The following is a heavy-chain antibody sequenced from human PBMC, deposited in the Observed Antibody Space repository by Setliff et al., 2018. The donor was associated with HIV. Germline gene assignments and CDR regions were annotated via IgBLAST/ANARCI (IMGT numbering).Heavy chain of an antibody. V-gene: IGHV4-4*02. CDR1: GGSISRTNW. CDR2: IYHSGNT. D-gene: IGHD1-26*01. Sequence: PSLTCAVSGGSISRTNWWSWVRQSPGKGLEWIGEIYHSGNTNYNPSLKSRVTISVEKPKNQFSLKLSSVTAADTAVYYCARRGGSYPHDAFDIWGQGTMVTVSS. CDR3: ARRGGSYPHDAFDI. J-gene: IGHJ3*02.